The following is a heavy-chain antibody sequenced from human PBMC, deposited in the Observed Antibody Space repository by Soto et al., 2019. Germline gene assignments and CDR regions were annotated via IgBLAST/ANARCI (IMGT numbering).Heavy chain of an antibody. CDR2: VSAYNGNT. CDR3: ARAGGTQLFDY. CDR1: GYTFTSHG. J-gene: IGHJ4*02. D-gene: IGHD1-1*01. V-gene: IGHV1-18*04. Sequence: ASVKVSCKASGYTFTSHGISWVRQAPGQGLEWMGWVSAYNGNTHYARNVQGRVTMTTDRSATTAYMELRSLRSDDTAVYYCARAGGTQLFDYWGQGTLVTVSS.